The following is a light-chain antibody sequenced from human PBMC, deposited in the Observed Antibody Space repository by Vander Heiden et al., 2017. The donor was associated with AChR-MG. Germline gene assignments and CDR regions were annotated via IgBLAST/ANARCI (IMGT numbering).Light chain of an antibody. Sequence: QSVLTQPPSASGTPGQRVAISCSGSSSNIGGNTVNWYQQLPGTAPKLLIYSNNQRPSGVPDRFSGSNSDTSASLAISGLQSDDEACYYCATWDDSLNGIVFGGGTKLTVL. V-gene: IGLV1-44*01. CDR3: ATWDDSLNGIV. CDR2: SNN. J-gene: IGLJ2*01. CDR1: SSNIGGNT.